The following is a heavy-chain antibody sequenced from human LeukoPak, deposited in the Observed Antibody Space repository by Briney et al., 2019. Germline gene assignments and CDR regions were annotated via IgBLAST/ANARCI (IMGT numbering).Heavy chain of an antibody. V-gene: IGHV4-59*08. J-gene: IGHJ4*02. D-gene: IGHD3-10*01. CDR2: IYYSGST. CDR3: ASNLRSGSYPFDY. Sequence: SETLSLTCTVSGGSISSYYWSWIRQSPGKGLEWIGYIYYSGSTNYNPSLKSRVTISVDTSKNQFSLKLSSVTAADTAVYYCASNLRSGSYPFDYWGQGTLVTVSS. CDR1: GGSISSYY.